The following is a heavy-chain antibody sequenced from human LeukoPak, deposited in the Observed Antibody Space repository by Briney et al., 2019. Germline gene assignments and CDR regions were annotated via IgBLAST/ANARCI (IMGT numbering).Heavy chain of an antibody. D-gene: IGHD6-19*01. J-gene: IGHJ4*02. CDR3: ARVLSGWYYFDY. Sequence: GGSLRLSCAASGFTFSDYYMSWIRQAPGKGLEGVSYISSSGSTIYYADSVKGRFTISSDNAKNSLYLQMNSLRAEDTAVYYCARVLSGWYYFDYWGQGTLVTVSS. CDR2: ISSSGSTI. CDR1: GFTFSDYY. V-gene: IGHV3-11*01.